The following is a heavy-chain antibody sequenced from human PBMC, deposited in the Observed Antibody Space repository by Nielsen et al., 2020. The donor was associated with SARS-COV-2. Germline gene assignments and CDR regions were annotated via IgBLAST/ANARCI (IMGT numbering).Heavy chain of an antibody. J-gene: IGHJ3*02. CDR2: IWYDGDYK. D-gene: IGHD6-13*01. V-gene: IGHV3-30*02. CDR3: AKVAAAEPFDAFDI. CDR1: GFSFSTYG. Sequence: GESLKISCAASGFSFSTYGMHWVRQAPGKGLEWVALIWYDGDYKYYADSVKGRFTISRDNSKNTVFLQMNSLRAEDSAVYYCAKVAAAEPFDAFDIWGQGTMVTVSS.